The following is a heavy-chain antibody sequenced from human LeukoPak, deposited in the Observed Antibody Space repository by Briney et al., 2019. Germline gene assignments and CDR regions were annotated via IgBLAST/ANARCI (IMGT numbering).Heavy chain of an antibody. V-gene: IGHV3-48*03. CDR1: GFTFSSYE. CDR2: IGSSATAI. CDR3: ARGYRYGLDD. J-gene: IGHJ4*02. Sequence: PGRSLRLSCAASGFTFSSYEMNWVRQATGKGLEWVSYIGSSATAIYYADSVKGRFTISRDSAKNSLYLQMNSLRGEDTAVYYCARGYRYGLDDWGQGTLVTVSS. D-gene: IGHD5-18*01.